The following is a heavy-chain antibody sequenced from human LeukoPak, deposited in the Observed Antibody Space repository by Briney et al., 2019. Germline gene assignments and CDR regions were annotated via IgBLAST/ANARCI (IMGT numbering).Heavy chain of an antibody. CDR1: GYTFTSYG. Sequence: GASVKVSCKASGYTFTSYGISWVRQAPGQGLEWMGWISAYNGNTNYAQKLQGRVTMTRDTSTSRVYMDLSSLRSEDTAVYYCAREAIAAGKNFDYWGQGTLVTVSS. D-gene: IGHD6-25*01. V-gene: IGHV1-18*01. J-gene: IGHJ4*02. CDR3: AREAIAAGKNFDY. CDR2: ISAYNGNT.